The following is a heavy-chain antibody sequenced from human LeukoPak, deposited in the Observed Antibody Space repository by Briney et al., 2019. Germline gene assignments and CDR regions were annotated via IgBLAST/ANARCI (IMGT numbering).Heavy chain of an antibody. CDR3: ASHGGWHFDD. Sequence: PSATLSLTCAVYGGSFSGYWSWIRQPPGKGLEGIGQSNHSGSTMYNPAIQSRVTISVATSKKQFSLNLSSVTAAATAVYYCASHGGWHFDDWGQGRLVTISS. CDR2: SNHSGST. V-gene: IGHV4-34*01. D-gene: IGHD5-24*01. J-gene: IGHJ4*02. CDR1: GGSFSGY.